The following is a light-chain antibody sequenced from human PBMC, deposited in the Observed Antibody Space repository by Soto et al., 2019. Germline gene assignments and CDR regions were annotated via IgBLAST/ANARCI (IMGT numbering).Light chain of an antibody. CDR3: QSYASSLSGYVV. V-gene: IGLV1-40*01. Sequence: QSVLTQPPSVSGAPGQRVTISCTGSSSNIGAGYDVHWYQQLPGTAPKLLIYGNSNRPSGVPDRFSGSKSGTSASLAITGRQAEDEADYYCQSYASSLSGYVVFGGGTKVTVL. CDR1: SSNIGAGYD. J-gene: IGLJ2*01. CDR2: GNS.